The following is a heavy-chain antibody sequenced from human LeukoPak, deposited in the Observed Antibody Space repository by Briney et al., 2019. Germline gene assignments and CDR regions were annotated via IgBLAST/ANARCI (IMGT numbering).Heavy chain of an antibody. CDR3: ARDSAAAPPDYYYYGMDV. J-gene: IGHJ6*02. Sequence: GGSLRLSCAASGFTFSSYAMHWVRQAPGKGLEWVAVISYDGSNKYYADSVKGRFTISRDNSKNTLYLQMNSLRAEDTAVYYCARDSAAAPPDYYYYGMDVWGQGTTVTVSS. V-gene: IGHV3-30-3*01. D-gene: IGHD6-6*01. CDR2: ISYDGSNK. CDR1: GFTFSSYA.